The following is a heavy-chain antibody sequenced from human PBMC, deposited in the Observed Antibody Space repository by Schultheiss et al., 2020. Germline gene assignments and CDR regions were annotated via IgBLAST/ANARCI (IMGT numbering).Heavy chain of an antibody. J-gene: IGHJ4*02. D-gene: IGHD3-10*01. CDR1: GFTVSSNY. CDR3: ARGRRGPNPFDY. Sequence: GGSLRLSCSASGFTVSSNYMSWVRQAPGKGLEWVAVISYDGSNKYYADSVKGRFTISRDNSKNTLYLQMNSLRAEDTAVYYCARGRRGPNPFDYWGQGTLVTVSS. V-gene: IGHV3-30*03. CDR2: ISYDGSNK.